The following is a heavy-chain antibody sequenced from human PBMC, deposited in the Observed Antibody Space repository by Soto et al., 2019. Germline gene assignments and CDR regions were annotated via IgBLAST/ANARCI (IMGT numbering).Heavy chain of an antibody. J-gene: IGHJ6*03. Sequence: GGSLRLSCVVPGLTFTRAWINWVRQAPGKGLEWVGRIKSKIDGGTTDFAAPVKGRFAISRDGSRDIVYMQMGNLKIEDTAVYYCARGGYSYGYKGYYYYMAVWGKGTTVTVSS. CDR3: ARGGYSYGYKGYYYYMAV. CDR1: GLTFTRAW. CDR2: IKSKIDGGTT. D-gene: IGHD5-18*01. V-gene: IGHV3-15*07.